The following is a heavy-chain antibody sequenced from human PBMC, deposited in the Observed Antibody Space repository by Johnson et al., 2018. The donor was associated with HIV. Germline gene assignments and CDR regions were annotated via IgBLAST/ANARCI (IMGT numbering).Heavy chain of an antibody. V-gene: IGHV3-30*04. J-gene: IGHJ3*02. CDR3: ARDGPRGSYGAFDI. CDR2: ISYDGSNK. D-gene: IGHD1-26*01. Sequence: QVQLVESGGGVVQPGRPLRLSCAASGFTFSSYAMHLVRQAPGKGLEWVAVISYDGSNKYYADSVKGRFTISRDNSKNSLYRKMNSLRAEDTALYYCARDGPRGSYGAFDIWGQGTMVTVSS. CDR1: GFTFSSYA.